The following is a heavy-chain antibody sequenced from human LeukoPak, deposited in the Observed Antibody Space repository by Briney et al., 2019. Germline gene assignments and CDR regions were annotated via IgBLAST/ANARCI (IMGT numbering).Heavy chain of an antibody. Sequence: GGSLRLSCAASGFTFDDYAMHWVRQAPGKGLEWVSGISWNSGSIGYADSVKGRFTISRDNAKNSLYLQMNSLRAEDTAVYYCARGDTMPGYWGQGTLVTVSS. D-gene: IGHD2-2*01. CDR1: GFTFDDYA. CDR2: ISWNSGSI. V-gene: IGHV3-9*01. J-gene: IGHJ4*02. CDR3: ARGDTMPGY.